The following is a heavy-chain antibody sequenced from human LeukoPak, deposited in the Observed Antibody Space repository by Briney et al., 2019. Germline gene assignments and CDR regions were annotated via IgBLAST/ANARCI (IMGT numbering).Heavy chain of an antibody. CDR3: ARGRIAARPSWFDP. D-gene: IGHD6-6*01. CDR1: GGSFSGYY. CDR2: INHSGST. J-gene: IGHJ5*02. Sequence: SETLSLTCAVYGGSFSGYYWSWIRQPPGKGLEWIGEINHSGSTNYNPSLKSRVTISVDTSKNQFSLKLSSVTAADTAVYYCARGRIAARPSWFDPWGRGTLVTVSS. V-gene: IGHV4-34*01.